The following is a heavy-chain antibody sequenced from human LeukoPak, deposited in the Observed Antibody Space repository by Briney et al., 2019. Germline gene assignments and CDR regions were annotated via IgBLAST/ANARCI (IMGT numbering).Heavy chain of an antibody. CDR3: ARLGGVYGGYYFDY. J-gene: IGHJ4*02. Sequence: PSETLSLTCAVYGGSFSGYYWSWIRQPPGKGLEWIGEINHSGSTYYNPSLKSRVTISVDSSKNQFSLKLTSVTAADTAVYFCARLGGVYGGYYFDYWGQGTLVTVSS. CDR1: GGSFSGYY. V-gene: IGHV4-34*01. CDR2: INHSGST. D-gene: IGHD2-8*02.